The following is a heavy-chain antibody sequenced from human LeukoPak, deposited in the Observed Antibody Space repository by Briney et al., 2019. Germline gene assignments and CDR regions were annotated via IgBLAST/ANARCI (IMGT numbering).Heavy chain of an antibody. CDR1: GGSISSSNW. Sequence: SETLSLTCAVSGGSISSSNWWSWVRQPPGKGLEWIGEIYHSGSTNYNPSLKSRVNISVDKSKNQFSLKLSSVTAADTAVYYCARGPYSSGWPRVYWGQGTLVTVSS. D-gene: IGHD6-19*01. CDR3: ARGPYSSGWPRVY. CDR2: IYHSGST. V-gene: IGHV4-4*02. J-gene: IGHJ4*02.